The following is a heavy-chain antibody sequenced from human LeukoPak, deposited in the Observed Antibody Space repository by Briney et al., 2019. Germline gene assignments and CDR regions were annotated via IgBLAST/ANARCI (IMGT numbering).Heavy chain of an antibody. D-gene: IGHD3-9*01. V-gene: IGHV4-39*07. CDR3: ARSGYFDWLLYAQNNNFDY. Sequence: SETLFLTCTVSGGSISSSSYYWGWIRQPPGKGLEWIGSIYYSGSTYYNPSLKSRVTISVDTSKNQFSLKLSSVTAADTAVYYCARSGYFDWLLYAQNNNFDYWGQGTLVTVSS. CDR2: IYYSGST. J-gene: IGHJ4*02. CDR1: GGSISSSSYY.